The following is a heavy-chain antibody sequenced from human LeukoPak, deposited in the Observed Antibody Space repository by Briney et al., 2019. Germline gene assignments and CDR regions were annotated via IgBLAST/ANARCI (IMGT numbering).Heavy chain of an antibody. Sequence: GGSLRLSCAASGFTVSSNYMSWVRQAPGKGLEWVSVIYSGGSTYYADSVKGRFTISRDNSKNTLYLQMNSLRAEDTAVYYCARAVSGVGNWFDPWGQGTLVTVSS. D-gene: IGHD3-10*01. V-gene: IGHV3-53*05. CDR3: ARAVSGVGNWFDP. CDR1: GFTVSSNY. J-gene: IGHJ5*02. CDR2: IYSGGST.